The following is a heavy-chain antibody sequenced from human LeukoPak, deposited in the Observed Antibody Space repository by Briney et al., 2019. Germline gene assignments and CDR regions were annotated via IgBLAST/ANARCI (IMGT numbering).Heavy chain of an antibody. J-gene: IGHJ2*01. Sequence: PSETLSLTCAVYGGSFNDYYWNWVRQAPGKGLEWISYIRFVDSSKSYADSVKGRFTISRDNAENSLYLEMNNLRVEDTAVYYCARGSEYRPLYRYFDLWGRGALVTVSS. CDR3: ARGSEYRPLYRYFDL. V-gene: IGHV3-11*06. D-gene: IGHD4-11*01. CDR2: IRFVDSSK. CDR1: GGSFNDYY.